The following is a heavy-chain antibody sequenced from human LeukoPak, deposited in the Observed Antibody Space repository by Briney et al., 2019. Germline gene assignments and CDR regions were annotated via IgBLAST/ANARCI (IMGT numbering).Heavy chain of an antibody. CDR1: GYTFTGYY. V-gene: IGHV1-2*02. J-gene: IGHJ4*02. CDR3: ARVSSSWYGVSFYYFDY. D-gene: IGHD6-13*01. CDR2: INPNSGGT. Sequence: ASVKVSCKASGYTFTGYYMHWVRQAPGQGLEWMGWINPNSGGTNYAQKFQGRVTMTRDTSISTAYMELSRLRSDDTAVYYCARVSSSWYGVSFYYFDYWGQGTLVTVSS.